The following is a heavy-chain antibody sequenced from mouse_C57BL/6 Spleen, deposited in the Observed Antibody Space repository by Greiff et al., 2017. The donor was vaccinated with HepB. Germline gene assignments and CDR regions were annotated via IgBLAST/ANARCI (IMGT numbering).Heavy chain of an antibody. CDR1: GYTFTSYW. CDR2: IYPSDSET. D-gene: IGHD3-2*02. J-gene: IGHJ4*01. V-gene: IGHV1-61*01. CDR3: AIDSSGYVLMDY. Sequence: VQLQQSGAELVRPGSSVKLSCKASGYTFTSYWMDWVKQRPGQGLEWIGNIYPSDSETHYNQKFRDKATLTVDKSSSTAYMQLSSLTSEDSAVYYCAIDSSGYVLMDYWGQGTSVTVSS.